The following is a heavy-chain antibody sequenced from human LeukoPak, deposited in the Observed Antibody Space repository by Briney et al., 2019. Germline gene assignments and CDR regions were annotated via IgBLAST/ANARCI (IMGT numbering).Heavy chain of an antibody. Sequence: SETLSLTCIVSVDSISSSSSYWDWIRQPPGKGLEWIGNIYYSGRTSYNPSLKSRVTISVDTSNNQFSLKLSSVTAADTAVYYCARHRVRKTTVTTLGFDPWGQGTLVTVSS. V-gene: IGHV4-39*01. J-gene: IGHJ5*02. CDR3: ARHRVRKTTVTTLGFDP. CDR1: VDSISSSSSY. D-gene: IGHD4-17*01. CDR2: IYYSGRT.